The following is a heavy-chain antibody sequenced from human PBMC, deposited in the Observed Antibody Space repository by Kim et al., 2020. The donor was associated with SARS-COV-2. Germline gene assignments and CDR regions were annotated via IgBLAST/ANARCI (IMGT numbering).Heavy chain of an antibody. CDR3: ARLNGPKPNWYFDL. CDR1: DFTFSAYT. V-gene: IGHV3-21*01. J-gene: IGHJ2*01. Sequence: GGSLRLSCAASDFTFSAYTMNWVRQAPGKGLEWVSSITRRSDYIYYADSVKGRFTISRDNADNSLYLHMNSLRAEDTAVYYCARLNGPKPNWYFDLWGRGPLVTVSS. CDR2: ITRRSDYI.